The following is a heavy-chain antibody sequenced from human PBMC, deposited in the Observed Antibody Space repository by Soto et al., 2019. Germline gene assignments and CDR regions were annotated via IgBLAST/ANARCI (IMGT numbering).Heavy chain of an antibody. D-gene: IGHD4-4*01. V-gene: IGHV1-18*01. J-gene: IGHJ4*02. Sequence: GASVKVSCKASGYTFTSYGISWVRQAPGQGLEWMGWISAYNGNTNYAQKLQGRVTMTTGTSTSTAYMELRSLRSDDTAVYYCARGSDDYSKSRSTYSGYWGQGTLVTVSS. CDR2: ISAYNGNT. CDR1: GYTFTSYG. CDR3: ARGSDDYSKSRSTYSGY.